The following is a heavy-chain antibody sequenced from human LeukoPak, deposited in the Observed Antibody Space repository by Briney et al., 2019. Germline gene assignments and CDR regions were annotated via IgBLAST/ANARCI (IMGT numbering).Heavy chain of an antibody. J-gene: IGHJ4*02. CDR3: GACSSAKCYGY. CDR2: ISGSGGST. V-gene: IGHV3-23*01. Sequence: HPGGSLRLSCAGSGFTFSNYAMNWVRQAPGKGLEWVSAISGSGGSTYYADSVKGRFTISRDTSKNTLYLQMNSLRAEDTAIYYCGACSSAKCYGYWGQGTLVTVSS. CDR1: GFTFSNYA. D-gene: IGHD2-2*01.